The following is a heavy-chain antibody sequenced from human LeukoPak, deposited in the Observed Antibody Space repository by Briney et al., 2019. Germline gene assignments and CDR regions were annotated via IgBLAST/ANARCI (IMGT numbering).Heavy chain of an antibody. D-gene: IGHD3-10*01. Sequence: PETLSLTCTVSGGSISSSSYYWGWIRQPPGKGLEWIGSIYYSGSTYYNPSLKSRVTISVDTSKNQFSLKLSSVTAADTAVYYCHRERWFGEPREDYWGQGTLVTVSS. CDR3: HRERWFGEPREDY. CDR2: IYYSGST. V-gene: IGHV4-39*01. CDR1: GGSISSSSYY. J-gene: IGHJ4*02.